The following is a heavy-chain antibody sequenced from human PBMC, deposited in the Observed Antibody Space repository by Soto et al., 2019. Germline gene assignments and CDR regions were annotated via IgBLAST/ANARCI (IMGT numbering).Heavy chain of an antibody. D-gene: IGHD1-1*01. V-gene: IGHV3-33*01. Sequence: HVQLVESGGGVVQPGRSLRLSCVASGFTFSTYGMHWVRQAPGKGLEWVAMTWNDGSNKYYTDSMKDRFTISRDNSKNTLYLQMNSLTDEDSAVYYCTTELNDMQAFDIWGQGTMVTVSS. CDR1: GFTFSTYG. J-gene: IGHJ3*02. CDR2: TWNDGSNK. CDR3: TTELNDMQAFDI.